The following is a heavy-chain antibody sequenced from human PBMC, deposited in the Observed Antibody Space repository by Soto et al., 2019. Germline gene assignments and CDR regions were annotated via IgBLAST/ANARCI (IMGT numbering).Heavy chain of an antibody. D-gene: IGHD3-3*01. CDR2: IFYSGST. CDR1: GGSVNSYY. J-gene: IGHJ5*02. V-gene: IGHV4-59*02. Sequence: SETLSLTCTVSGGSVNSYYWSWIRQPPGKGLEWIGYIFYSGSTKSNPSLKSRVTMSVDMSKNQFSLRLSSVTAADTAIYYCATRITVFGLLIPPFDPWGQGTQVTV. CDR3: ATRITVFGLLIPPFDP.